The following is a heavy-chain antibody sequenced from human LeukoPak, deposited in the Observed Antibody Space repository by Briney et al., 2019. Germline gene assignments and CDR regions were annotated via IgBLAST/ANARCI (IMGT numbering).Heavy chain of an antibody. CDR3: ASGVYGDYPYYYYYLDL. D-gene: IGHD4-17*01. CDR1: GYTFTGYY. Sequence: GASVKVPCKASGYTFTGYYMHWVRQAPGQGLEWMGWINPNSGGTNYAQKFQGRVTMTRDTSISTAYMEVSRLRSDHTAVYFFASGVYGDYPYYYYYLDLWGKGTTVTVSS. V-gene: IGHV1-2*02. J-gene: IGHJ6*03. CDR2: INPNSGGT.